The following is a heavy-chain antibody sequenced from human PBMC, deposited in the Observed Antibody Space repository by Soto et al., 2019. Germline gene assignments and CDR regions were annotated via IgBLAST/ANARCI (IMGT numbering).Heavy chain of an antibody. J-gene: IGHJ4*02. CDR1: GGSVSSGSYY. V-gene: IGHV4-61*01. CDR3: ARVNMTIFGVVIMYYFDY. D-gene: IGHD3-3*01. Sequence: QVQLQESGPGLVKPSETLSLTCTVSGGSVSSGSYYWSWIRQPPGKGLEWIGYIYYSGSTNYNPSLQIRVTISVDTSKNQFSLKLSSVTAAYTAVYYCARVNMTIFGVVIMYYFDYWGQGTLVTVSS. CDR2: IYYSGST.